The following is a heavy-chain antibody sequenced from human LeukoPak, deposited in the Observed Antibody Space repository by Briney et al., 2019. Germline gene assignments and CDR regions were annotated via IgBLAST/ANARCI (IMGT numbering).Heavy chain of an antibody. V-gene: IGHV3-48*01. CDR3: ARGMYHYYYDMDV. CDR1: GITFSTST. Sequence: GGSLRLSCAASGITFSTSTMGWVRQAPGKGLEWVSYISGASSTIYYADSVRGRFTVSRDNAGSSLYLQMNSLTAEDMAVYYCARGMYHYYYDMDVWGQGTTVTVSS. CDR2: ISGASSTI. J-gene: IGHJ6*02. D-gene: IGHD2-2*01.